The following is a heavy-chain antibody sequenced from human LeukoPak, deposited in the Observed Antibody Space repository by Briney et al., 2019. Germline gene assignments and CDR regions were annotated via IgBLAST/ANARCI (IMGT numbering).Heavy chain of an antibody. Sequence: SSETLSLTCTVSGRSIRSVYWNWIRQSAGKGLEWIGRIYATDLTNYNPSLKSRVTLSVDMFKNELSLTLKSVTAADTAVYYCARGFGSGTSPIDLWGQGALVTVSS. J-gene: IGHJ5*02. CDR2: IYATDLT. D-gene: IGHD3-10*01. CDR1: GRSIRSVY. CDR3: ARGFGSGTSPIDL. V-gene: IGHV4-4*07.